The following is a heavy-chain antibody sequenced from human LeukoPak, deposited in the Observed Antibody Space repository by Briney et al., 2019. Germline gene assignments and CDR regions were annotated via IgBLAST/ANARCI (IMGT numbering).Heavy chain of an antibody. V-gene: IGHV1-2*02. CDR2: INPNSGGT. J-gene: IGHJ3*02. CDR3: ARVWYQLLQNDAFDI. CDR1: GYTFTGYY. D-gene: IGHD2-2*01. Sequence: ASVKVSCKASGYTFTGYYMHWVRQAPGQGLEWMGWINPNSGGTNYAQKFQGRVTMTRDTSISTAYMELSRLRSDDTAVYYCARVWYQLLQNDAFDIWGQGTMVTASS.